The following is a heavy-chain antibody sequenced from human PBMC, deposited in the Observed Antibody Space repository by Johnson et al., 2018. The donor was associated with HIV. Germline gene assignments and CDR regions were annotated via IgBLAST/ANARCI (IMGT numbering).Heavy chain of an antibody. CDR1: GFTFSSYA. J-gene: IGHJ3*02. Sequence: VQLVESGGGVVQPGRSLRLSCAASGFTFSSYAMHWVRQAPGKGLEWVAVISFDGNNKHYADSVRGRFTVSRDNSKNTLSVQMNSLRAEDTALYYCAKAYHSVNDAFDIWGQGTMVTVSS. CDR3: AKAYHSVNDAFDI. CDR2: ISFDGNNK. V-gene: IGHV3-30-3*01.